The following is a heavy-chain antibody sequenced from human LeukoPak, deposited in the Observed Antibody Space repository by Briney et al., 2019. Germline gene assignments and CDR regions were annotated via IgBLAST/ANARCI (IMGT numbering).Heavy chain of an antibody. CDR2: MYSGGST. CDR1: GFTVSSNY. D-gene: IGHD3-16*02. V-gene: IGHV3-53*01. Sequence: GGSLRLSCTSSGFTVSSNYMTWVRQAPGKGLEWVSVMYSGGSTYYADSVKGRFTISRDNSKNTLYLQMNSLRVEDTAVYYCARGELSTFGYWGQGTLVTVSS. CDR3: ARGELSTFGY. J-gene: IGHJ4*02.